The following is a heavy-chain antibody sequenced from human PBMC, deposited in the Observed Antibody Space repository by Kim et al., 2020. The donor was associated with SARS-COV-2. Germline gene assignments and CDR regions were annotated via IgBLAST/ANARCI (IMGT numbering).Heavy chain of an antibody. CDR1: GFTFSTYS. D-gene: IGHD1-1*01. J-gene: IGHJ3*02. Sequence: GGSLRLSCAASGFTFSTYSMNWVRQAPGKGLEWVSYISTGSSTIYYADSVKGRFTISRDNAKNSLYLQMNSLRDEDTAVYYCATRQGGAGYAFDIWGQGTMVTVSS. CDR2: ISTGSSTI. CDR3: ATRQGGAGYAFDI. V-gene: IGHV3-48*02.